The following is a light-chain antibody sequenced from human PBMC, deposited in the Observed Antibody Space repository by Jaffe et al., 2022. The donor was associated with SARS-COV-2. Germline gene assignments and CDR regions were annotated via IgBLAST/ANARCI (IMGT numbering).Light chain of an antibody. CDR3: AAWDGSLNVVV. Sequence: QSVLTQSPSASGTPGQRVTISCSGSSSNIGRESVSWFRQLPGTAPKLLIYYNNQRPSGVPDRFSGSKSGTSASLAISGLQSEDESDYYCAAWDGSLNVVVFGGGTKLTVL. CDR1: SSNIGRES. V-gene: IGLV1-44*01. CDR2: YNN. J-gene: IGLJ2*01.